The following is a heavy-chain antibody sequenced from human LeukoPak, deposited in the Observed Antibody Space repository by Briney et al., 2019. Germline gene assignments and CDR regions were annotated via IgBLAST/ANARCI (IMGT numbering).Heavy chain of an antibody. D-gene: IGHD4-23*01. V-gene: IGHV4-34*01. Sequence: PSETLSLTCAVYGGSFSGYYWSWIRQPPGKGLEWIGEINHSGSTNSNPSLKSRVTISVDTSKNQFSLKLSSVTAADTAVYYCARALIYGGNSYYMDVWGKGTTVTVSS. CDR2: INHSGST. CDR3: ARALIYGGNSYYMDV. J-gene: IGHJ6*03. CDR1: GGSFSGYY.